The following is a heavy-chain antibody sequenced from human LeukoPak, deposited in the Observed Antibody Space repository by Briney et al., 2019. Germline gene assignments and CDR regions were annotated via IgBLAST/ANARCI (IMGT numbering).Heavy chain of an antibody. V-gene: IGHV1-18*01. CDR2: ISAYNGNT. J-gene: IGHJ4*02. Sequence: GASVKVSCKASGYTFTSYGISWVRQAPGQGLEWMGWISAYNGNTNYAQKLRGRVTMTTDTSTSTAYMELRSLRSDDTAVYYCARAPSLVVPAATIDYWGQGTLVTVSS. CDR3: ARAPSLVVPAATIDY. CDR1: GYTFTSYG. D-gene: IGHD2-2*01.